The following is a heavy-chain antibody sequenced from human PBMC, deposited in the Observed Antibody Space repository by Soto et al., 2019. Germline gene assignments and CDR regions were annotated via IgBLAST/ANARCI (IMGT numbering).Heavy chain of an antibody. J-gene: IGHJ6*02. CDR1: GDSISSGGYY. CDR3: ARVEDPYYYYGMDV. CDR2: IYYSGST. Sequence: SETLSLTCTVSGDSISSGGYYWSWIRQHPGKGLEWIGYIYYSGSTYYNPSLKSRVTISVDTSKNQFSLKLSSVTAADTAVYYCARVEDPYYYYGMDVWGQGTTVTVSS. V-gene: IGHV4-31*03.